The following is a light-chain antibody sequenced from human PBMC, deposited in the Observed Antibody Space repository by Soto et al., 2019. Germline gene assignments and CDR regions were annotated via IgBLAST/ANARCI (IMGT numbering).Light chain of an antibody. CDR1: QGIIDY. J-gene: IGKJ1*01. V-gene: IGKV1-27*01. CDR2: AAS. CDR3: QKYDTAPQT. Sequence: DIQMTQSPSSLSASVGDTVTITCRASQGIIDYLAWYQQRPGKVPKLLIYAASTLQTGVPSRFSGSGAGTDVTLNISRLQTEDVGSYYCQKYDTAPQTFGQGTRVEIK.